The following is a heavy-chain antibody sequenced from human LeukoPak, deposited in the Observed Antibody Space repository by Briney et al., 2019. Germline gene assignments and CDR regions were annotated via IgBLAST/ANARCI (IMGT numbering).Heavy chain of an antibody. CDR3: ARETAVGHGPPGYYYYMDV. CDR2: ISSSSSYI. Sequence: PGGSLRLSCAASGFTFSSYSMNWVRQAPGKGLEWVSSISSSSSYIYYADSVKGRFTISRDNAKNSLYLQMNSLRAEDTAVYYCARETAVGHGPPGYYYYMDVWGKGTTVTVSS. V-gene: IGHV3-21*04. J-gene: IGHJ6*03. D-gene: IGHD1-26*01. CDR1: GFTFSSYS.